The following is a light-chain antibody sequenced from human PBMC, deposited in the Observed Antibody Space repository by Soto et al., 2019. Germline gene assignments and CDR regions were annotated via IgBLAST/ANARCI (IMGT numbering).Light chain of an antibody. CDR1: QRISNRY. CDR2: DAS. CDR3: QQYDSPPFS. J-gene: IGKJ2*01. V-gene: IGKV3-20*01. Sequence: EIVLTQSPGTLSLSPGERATLSCRASQRISNRYLAWYQQKPGQAPRLLLYDASSRATGIPARVSGSGSGTDFTLTISSLAPDEFAVEYCQQYDSPPFSFGQGTKVEIK.